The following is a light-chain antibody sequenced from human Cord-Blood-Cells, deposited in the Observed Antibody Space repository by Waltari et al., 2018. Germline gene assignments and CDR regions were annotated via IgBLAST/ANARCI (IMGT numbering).Light chain of an antibody. CDR2: GAS. Sequence: EIVLTQSPGTLSLSPGERATVSCRASQSVSSSYLAWYQQKPGQAPRLLSYGASSRATGIPDRFSGSGSGTDFTLTISRLEPEDFAVYYCQQYGSSPGTFGQGTKVEIK. CDR3: QQYGSSPGT. V-gene: IGKV3-20*01. CDR1: QSVSSSY. J-gene: IGKJ1*01.